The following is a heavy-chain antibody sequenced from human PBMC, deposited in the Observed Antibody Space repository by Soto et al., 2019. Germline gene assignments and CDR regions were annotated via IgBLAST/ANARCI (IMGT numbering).Heavy chain of an antibody. V-gene: IGHV3-23*01. D-gene: IGHD1-26*01. CDR3: ARYLTAVGATSPFDY. CDR1: GFTFSPYA. J-gene: IGHJ4*02. Sequence: PXVSLRLSFAASGFTFSPYAMSWVRQAPGKGLEWVSTITTSVGGTYYADSVKGRFTISRDNSKNTLYLQMNILTAGDTAVYYCARYLTAVGATSPFDYWGQGTLVTVS. CDR2: ITTSVGGT.